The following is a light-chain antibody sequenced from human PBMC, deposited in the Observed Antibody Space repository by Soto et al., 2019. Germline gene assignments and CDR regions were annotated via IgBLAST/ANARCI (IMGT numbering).Light chain of an antibody. V-gene: IGLV2-14*01. CDR2: DVS. J-gene: IGLJ1*01. CDR1: SSDVGGYNY. CDR3: SSYTSSSTLYV. Sequence: QSALTQPASVSGSPGQLITISCTGTSSDVGGYNYVSWYQQHPGKAPKLMIYDVSNRPSGVSNRFSGSKSGNMASLTISGLQAEDEADYYCSSYTSSSTLYVFGTGTKLTVL.